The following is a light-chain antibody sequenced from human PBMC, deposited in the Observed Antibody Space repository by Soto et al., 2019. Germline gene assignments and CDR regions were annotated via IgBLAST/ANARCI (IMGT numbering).Light chain of an antibody. CDR2: GAS. Sequence: ETVMTQSPATLSVSPGERATLSCRASQSVSSNLAWYQQRPGQAPSLLIYGASTRAAGIPARFSGSGSGTEFTLTISSLQSEDFAVYYRQQYNNWPLTFGGGTKV. V-gene: IGKV3-15*01. CDR1: QSVSSN. J-gene: IGKJ4*01. CDR3: QQYNNWPLT.